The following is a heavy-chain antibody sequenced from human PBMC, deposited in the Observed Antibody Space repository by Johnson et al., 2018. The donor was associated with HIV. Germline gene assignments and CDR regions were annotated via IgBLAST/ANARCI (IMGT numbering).Heavy chain of an antibody. Sequence: VQLVESGGGLVQPGGSLRLSCAASGFTFGNYWMSWVRQAPGKGLEWLANIKEDGNDEYYVDSLEGRFTISRDNAKNSLYLQMDNLRTEDTAVYYCARDGVYSSPHDAFDIWGQGTMVTVSS. CDR3: ARDGVYSSPHDAFDI. J-gene: IGHJ3*02. CDR2: IKEDGNDE. CDR1: GFTFGNYW. V-gene: IGHV3-7*05. D-gene: IGHD6-13*01.